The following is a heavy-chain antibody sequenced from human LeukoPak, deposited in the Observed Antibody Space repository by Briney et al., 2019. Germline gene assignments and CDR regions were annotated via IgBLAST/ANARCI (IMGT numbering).Heavy chain of an antibody. Sequence: GSLRLSCAASGFTFGSYVMSWVRQAPGKGLEWVSDISGNAVNTYYADSVKGRFTISRDNSKNALYLQMNSLRAEDTAVFYCATFGVVTRDYYFQYWGQGAQVTVSS. CDR1: GFTFGSYV. J-gene: IGHJ4*02. CDR3: ATFGVVTRDYYFQY. CDR2: ISGNAVNT. V-gene: IGHV3-23*01. D-gene: IGHD3-10*01.